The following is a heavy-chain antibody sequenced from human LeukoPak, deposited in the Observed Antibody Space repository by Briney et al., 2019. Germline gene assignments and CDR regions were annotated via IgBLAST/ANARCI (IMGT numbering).Heavy chain of an antibody. CDR2: FDPEDGET. CDR1: GYTLTELS. J-gene: IGHJ6*02. D-gene: IGHD2-8*01. CDR3: ATGWRGGAGVYACMDV. V-gene: IGHV1-24*01. Sequence: ASVKVSCKVSGYTLTELSMHWVRQAPGKGLEWMGGFDPEDGETIYAQKFQGRDTMTEDTSTDTAYMELSSLRSEDTAVYYCATGWRGGAGVYACMDVWGQGTTVTVSS.